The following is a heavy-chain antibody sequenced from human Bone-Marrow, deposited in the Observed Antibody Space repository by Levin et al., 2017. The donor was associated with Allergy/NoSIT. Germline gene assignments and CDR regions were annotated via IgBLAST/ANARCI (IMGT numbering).Heavy chain of an antibody. CDR3: ARAEGKYYYGMDV. J-gene: IGHJ6*02. V-gene: IGHV4-38-2*01. CDR1: GYSISSGYY. CDR2: IYHSGST. Sequence: SETLSLTCAVSGYSISSGYYWGWIRQPPGKGLEWIGSIYHSGSTYYNPSLKSRVTISVDTSKNQFSLKLSSVTAADTAVYYCARAEGKYYYGMDVWGQGTTVTVSS.